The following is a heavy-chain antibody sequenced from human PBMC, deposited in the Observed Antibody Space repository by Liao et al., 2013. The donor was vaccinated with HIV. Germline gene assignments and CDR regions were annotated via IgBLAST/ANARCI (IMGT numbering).Heavy chain of an antibody. CDR2: INESGRT. D-gene: IGHD7-27*01. V-gene: IGHV4-59*12. J-gene: IGHJ3*01. CDR1: GGSISNYY. CDR3: ARASNWGMADAFDF. Sequence: QLQLQESGPGLVKPSETLSLTCTVSGGSISNYYWSWIRQPPGKGLEWIGEINESGRTNYNPSLKSRATISIDTSKNQFSLKLSSVTAADTAVYYCARASNWGMADAFDFWGQGTMVTVSS.